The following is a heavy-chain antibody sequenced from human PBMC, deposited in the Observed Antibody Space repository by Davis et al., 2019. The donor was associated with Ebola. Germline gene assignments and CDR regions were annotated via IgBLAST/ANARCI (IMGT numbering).Heavy chain of an antibody. CDR1: GGSISSYY. CDR2: IYYSGST. V-gene: IGHV4-59*01. Sequence: PSETLSLTCIVSGGSISSYYWSWIRQPPGKGLEWIGYIYYSGSTNYNPSLKSRVTISVDTSRNQFSLKLSSVTAADTAVYYCARGKQLCNWFDPWGQGTLVTVSS. D-gene: IGHD5-18*01. J-gene: IGHJ5*02. CDR3: ARGKQLCNWFDP.